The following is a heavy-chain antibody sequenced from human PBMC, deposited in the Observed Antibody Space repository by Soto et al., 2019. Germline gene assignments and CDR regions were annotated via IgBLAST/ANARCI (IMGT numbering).Heavy chain of an antibody. CDR2: IVVGSGNT. CDR3: AADGSIAAYYYGMDV. J-gene: IGHJ6*02. Sequence: SVKVSCKASGVTFTSSAVQCVRRARGQRLEWIGWIVVGSGNTNYAQKFQERVTITRDMSTSTAYMELSSLRSEDTAVYYCAADGSIAAYYYGMDVWGQGTTGTV. D-gene: IGHD6-13*01. V-gene: IGHV1-58*01. CDR1: GVTFTSSA.